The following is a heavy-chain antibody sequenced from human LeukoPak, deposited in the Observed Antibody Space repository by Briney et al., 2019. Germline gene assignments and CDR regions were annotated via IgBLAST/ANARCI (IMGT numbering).Heavy chain of an antibody. J-gene: IGHJ5*02. CDR1: GFTFSSYE. D-gene: IGHD3-3*01. CDR3: GSGYYTGWFDP. CDR2: ISCSGSTI. Sequence: AGTLRLSCAASGFTFSSYEMNWVRQAPGKGLEWVSYISCSGSTIYYAYSVKGRFTITRDNAKNSLYLQMNSLGAEDTAVYYCGSGYYTGWFDPWGEQTMVTVSS. V-gene: IGHV3-48*03.